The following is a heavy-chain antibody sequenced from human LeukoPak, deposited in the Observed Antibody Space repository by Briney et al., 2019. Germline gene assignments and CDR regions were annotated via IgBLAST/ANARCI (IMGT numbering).Heavy chain of an antibody. CDR1: GFTFSSYG. CDR3: ARGPYYYDSSGYYYQFDY. J-gene: IGHJ4*02. D-gene: IGHD3-22*01. CDR2: IWYDGSNK. Sequence: GGSLRISCAASGFTFSSYGMHWVRQAPGKGLEWVAVIWYDGSNKYYADSVKGRFTISRDNSKNTLYLQMNSLRAEDTAVYYCARGPYYYDSSGYYYQFDYWGQGTLVTVSS. V-gene: IGHV3-33*01.